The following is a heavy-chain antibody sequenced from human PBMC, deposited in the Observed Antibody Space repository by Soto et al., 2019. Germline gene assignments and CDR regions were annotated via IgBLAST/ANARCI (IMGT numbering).Heavy chain of an antibody. CDR1: DVTSVSVDYC. J-gene: IGHJ6*02. CDR3: ARGRVHLVARPSLHENYYYGMGI. D-gene: IGHD6-6*01. CDR2: IYYSGST. V-gene: IGHV4-30-4*01. Sequence: VSDVTSVSVDYCRSSIKQPPGKGLEWIGYIYYSGSTYYNPSLKSRVTISVDTSKNQFSLKLSSVTAADTAVYYCARGRVHLVARPSLHENYYYGMGIRGQATTV.